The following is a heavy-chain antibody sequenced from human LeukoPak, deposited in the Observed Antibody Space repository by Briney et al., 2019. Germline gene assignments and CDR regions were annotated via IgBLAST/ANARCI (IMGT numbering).Heavy chain of an antibody. CDR3: ARGAVVPYCSSTSCRAYYFDY. CDR2: ISSSSIYI. D-gene: IGHD2-2*01. CDR1: GFTFSSYS. V-gene: IGHV3-21*01. J-gene: IGHJ4*02. Sequence: GGSLRLSCAASGFTFSSYSMNWVRQAPGKGLEGVSSISSSSIYIYYAYSVKGRFTISRDNAKNSLYLQMNSLRAEDTAVYYCARGAVVPYCSSTSCRAYYFDYWGQGTLVTVSS.